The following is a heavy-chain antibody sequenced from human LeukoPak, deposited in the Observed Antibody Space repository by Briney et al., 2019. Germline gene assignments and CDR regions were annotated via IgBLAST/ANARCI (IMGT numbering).Heavy chain of an antibody. CDR2: INSDGSWT. V-gene: IGHV3-74*01. D-gene: IGHD2/OR15-2a*01. Sequence: GGSPRLSCAASGSYWMHWVRQAPGKGLVWVSHINSDGSWTSYADSVKGRFTISKDNAKNTVYLQMNNLRAEDTAVYYCVSFYETYWGRGTLVTVSS. CDR1: GSYW. CDR3: VSFYETY. J-gene: IGHJ4*02.